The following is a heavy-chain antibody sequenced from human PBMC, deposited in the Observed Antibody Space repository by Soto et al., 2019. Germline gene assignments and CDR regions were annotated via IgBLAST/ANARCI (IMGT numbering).Heavy chain of an antibody. V-gene: IGHV4-59*08. CDR2: IYYSGST. D-gene: IGHD4-4*01. CDR3: ARRSLQDAYYYYYYMDV. Sequence: SETLSLTCTVSGGSISSYYWSWIRQPPGKGLEWIGYIYYSGSTNYNPSLKSRVTISVDTSKNQFSLKLSSVTAADTAVYYCARRSLQDAYYYYYYMDVWGKGTTVTVSS. CDR1: GGSISSYY. J-gene: IGHJ6*03.